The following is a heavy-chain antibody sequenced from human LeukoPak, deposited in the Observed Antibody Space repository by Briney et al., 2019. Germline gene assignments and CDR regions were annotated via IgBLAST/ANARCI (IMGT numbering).Heavy chain of an antibody. CDR2: ISYDGSNK. J-gene: IGHJ4*02. Sequence: PGGSLRLSCAVSGFTVISNSMSWVRQAPGKGLEWVAVISYDGSNKYYADSVKGRFTISRDNSKNTLYLQMNSLRAEDTAVYYCARDPAGDIVVVPAAFDYWGQGTLVTVSS. V-gene: IGHV3-30-3*01. CDR1: GFTVISNS. CDR3: ARDPAGDIVVVPAAFDY. D-gene: IGHD2-2*01.